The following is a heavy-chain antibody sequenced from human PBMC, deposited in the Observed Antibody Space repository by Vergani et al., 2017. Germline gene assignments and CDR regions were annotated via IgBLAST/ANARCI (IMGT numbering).Heavy chain of an antibody. CDR1: GFTFDDYA. V-gene: IGHV3-23*04. CDR2: ISGSGGST. J-gene: IGHJ5*02. D-gene: IGHD3-10*01. CDR3: AKSPLWFGELS. Sequence: EVQLVESGGGLVQPGRSLRLSCAASGFTFDDYAIHWVRQAPGKGLEWVSGISGSGGSTYYADSVKGRFTISRDNSKNTLYLQMNSLRAEDTAVYYCAKSPLWFGELSWGQGTLVTVSS.